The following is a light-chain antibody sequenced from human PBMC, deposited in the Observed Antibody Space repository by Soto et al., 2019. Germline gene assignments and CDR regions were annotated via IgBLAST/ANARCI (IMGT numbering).Light chain of an antibody. Sequence: EIVLTQSPATLSLSPGERATLSCRASQSVGSYLAWYQQKPGQAPRLLIYDASNRATGIPARFSGSGSGTDFTLTISSLEPEDFVVYYCQQRSNWPLTFGGGTKVEIK. V-gene: IGKV3-11*01. CDR2: DAS. J-gene: IGKJ4*01. CDR3: QQRSNWPLT. CDR1: QSVGSY.